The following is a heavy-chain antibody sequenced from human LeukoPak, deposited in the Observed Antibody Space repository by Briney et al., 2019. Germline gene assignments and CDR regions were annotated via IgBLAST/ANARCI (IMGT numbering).Heavy chain of an antibody. J-gene: IGHJ6*03. Sequence: ASVKVSCKASGYTFTGYYMHWVRQAPGQGLEWMGRINPNSGGTNYAQKFQGRVTMTRDTSISTAYMELSRLRSDDTAVYYCARVGSIAGAVHYYYYYMDVWGKGTTVTVSS. D-gene: IGHD2-15*01. CDR3: ARVGSIAGAVHYYYYYMDV. V-gene: IGHV1-2*06. CDR1: GYTFTGYY. CDR2: INPNSGGT.